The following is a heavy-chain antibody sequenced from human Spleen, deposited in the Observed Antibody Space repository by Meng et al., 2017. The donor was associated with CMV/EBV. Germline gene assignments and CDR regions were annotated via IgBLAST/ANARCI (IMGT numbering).Heavy chain of an antibody. CDR2: IYYNGGT. CDR1: GVSMSGGNYY. V-gene: IGHV4-39*07. D-gene: IGHD3-3*01. CDR3: SRDDFWSGYWPFDP. J-gene: IGHJ5*02. Sequence: SGVSMSGGNYYWDWIRQPPGKGLEWIGSIYYNGGTYYNPSLESRVTISLSTSKNQFSLKLRSVTAADTAVYYCSRDDFWSGYWPFDPWGQGTLVTVSS.